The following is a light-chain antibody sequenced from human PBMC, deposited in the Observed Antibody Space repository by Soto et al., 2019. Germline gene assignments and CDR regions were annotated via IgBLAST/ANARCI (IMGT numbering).Light chain of an antibody. CDR2: QAS. J-gene: IGKJ2*01. Sequence: DIQMTQSPSTLSASVGDRVTITCRASQSISSWLAWYQQKPGKAPKLLIYQASSLESGVPSRFGGSGSGTECTLGISSLQPDDFATYYCHQYNSYPYTVGQGTKLEIK. CDR1: QSISSW. V-gene: IGKV1-5*03. CDR3: HQYNSYPYT.